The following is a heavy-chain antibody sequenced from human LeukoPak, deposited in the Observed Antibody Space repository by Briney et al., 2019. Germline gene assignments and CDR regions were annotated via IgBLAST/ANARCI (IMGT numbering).Heavy chain of an antibody. CDR1: GFTFSSYA. D-gene: IGHD6-19*01. Sequence: GGSLRLSCAASGFTFSSYAMSWVRQAPGKGLEWMGIIYPGDSDTRYSPSFQGQVTISADKSISTAYLQWSSLKASDTAMYYCARLAIEQWLVLDYWGQGTLVTVSS. CDR3: ARLAIEQWLVLDY. J-gene: IGHJ4*02. CDR2: IYPGDSDT. V-gene: IGHV5-51*01.